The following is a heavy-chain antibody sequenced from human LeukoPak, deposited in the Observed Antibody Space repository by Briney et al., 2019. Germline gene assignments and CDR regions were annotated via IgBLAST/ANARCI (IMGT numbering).Heavy chain of an antibody. Sequence: GGSLRLSCAASGFTFRNYAMHWVRQAPGKGLEYVSAISSNGGITYYANSVKGRFTISRDNSKNSLYLQMNSLRAEDTAVYYCARDSPFDYWGQGTLVTVSS. CDR3: ARDSPFDY. V-gene: IGHV3-64*01. J-gene: IGHJ4*02. CDR2: ISSNGGIT. CDR1: GFTFRNYA.